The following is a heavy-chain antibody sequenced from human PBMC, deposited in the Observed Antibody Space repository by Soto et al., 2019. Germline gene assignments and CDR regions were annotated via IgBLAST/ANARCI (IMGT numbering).Heavy chain of an antibody. V-gene: IGHV4-34*01. D-gene: IGHD2-2*01. J-gene: IGHJ6*02. CDR3: ARMPGRSTSCYGAYYYYYGMDV. CDR1: AGSFSGYY. Sequence: SETLSLTCALYAGSFSGYYSSWIRQPPGKGLEWIGEINHSGSTNYNPTLKSRVTRSVDTSKNQFSLKLSSVIAAVRAVYYCARMPGRSTSCYGAYYYYYGMDVWGQGTTVTVSS. CDR2: INHSGST.